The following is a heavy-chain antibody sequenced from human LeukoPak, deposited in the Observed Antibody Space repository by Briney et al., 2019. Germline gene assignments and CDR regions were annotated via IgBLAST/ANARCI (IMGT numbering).Heavy chain of an antibody. CDR3: VRNSYDSSGYYDY. CDR2: ISSGSDYI. Sequence: PGGSLRLSCAASGFSSYSLNWVRQAPGKGLEWVSSISSGSDYIYYADSVKGRFTISRDNAKNSLYLQMSSLRAEDTAVYYCVRNSYDSSGYYDYWGQGTLVTVSS. V-gene: IGHV3-21*01. J-gene: IGHJ4*02. CDR1: GFSSYS. D-gene: IGHD3-22*01.